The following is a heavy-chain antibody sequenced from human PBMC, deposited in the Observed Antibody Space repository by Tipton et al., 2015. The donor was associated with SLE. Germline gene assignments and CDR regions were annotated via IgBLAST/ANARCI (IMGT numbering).Heavy chain of an antibody. CDR3: TSALVASSWTQGYYYYMDV. CDR1: GFTFSNAW. D-gene: IGHD6-13*01. J-gene: IGHJ6*03. V-gene: IGHV3-15*01. Sequence: SLRLSCAASGFTFSNAWMSWVRQAPGKGLEWVGRIKSKTDGGTTDYAAPVKGRFTISRDDSKNTLYLQMNSLKTEDTAVYYCTSALVASSWTQGYYYYMDVWGKGTTVTVSS. CDR2: IKSKTDGGTT.